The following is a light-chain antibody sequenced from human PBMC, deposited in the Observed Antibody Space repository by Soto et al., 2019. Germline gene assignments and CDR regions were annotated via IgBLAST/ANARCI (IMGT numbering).Light chain of an antibody. Sequence: IQLTQSPSSLSASVGDRVTITCRASQGIRSYLAWYQQKPGAAPKLLIYAASTLQSGVPTRFSGSGSGTDFTLTISRLQPEDFATYYCQQLNTYPGTFGQGTKLEIE. J-gene: IGKJ2*01. CDR1: QGIRSY. V-gene: IGKV1-9*01. CDR3: QQLNTYPGT. CDR2: AAS.